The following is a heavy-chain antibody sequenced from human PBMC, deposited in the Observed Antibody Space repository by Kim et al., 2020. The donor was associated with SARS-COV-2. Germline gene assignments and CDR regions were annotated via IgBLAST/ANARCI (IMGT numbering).Heavy chain of an antibody. CDR2: GTDN. V-gene: IGHV3-7*01. D-gene: IGHD2-2*01. Sequence: GTDNPYGDSVKGRFTISRDNAKNSWYLKMNSLRAEDTAVYYCARWTSTSYYWGQGTLVTVSS. CDR3: ARWTSTSYY. J-gene: IGHJ4*02.